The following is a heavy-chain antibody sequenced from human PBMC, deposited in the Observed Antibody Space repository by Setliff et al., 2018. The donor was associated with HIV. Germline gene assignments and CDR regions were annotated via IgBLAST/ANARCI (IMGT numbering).Heavy chain of an antibody. D-gene: IGHD2-2*01. J-gene: IGHJ5*02. CDR2: IDTSGST. V-gene: IGHV4-4*07. CDR1: GGSIRSHY. CDR3: ARPYCSTTSCFDGWFDP. Sequence: PSETLSLTCSVSGGSIRSHYWGWIRQPAGKGLEWIGRIDTSGSTTYNPSLKTRVTMSVDTSKNQFSLKLSSVTAADTAVYYCARPYCSTTSCFDGWFDPWGQGTLVTVSS.